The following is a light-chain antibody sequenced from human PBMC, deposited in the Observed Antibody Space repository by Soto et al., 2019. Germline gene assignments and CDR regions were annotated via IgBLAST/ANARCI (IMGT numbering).Light chain of an antibody. J-gene: IGKJ4*01. CDR1: QGIRDD. CDR3: LQDYNYPLT. Sequence: AIQMTQSPSSLSASVGDRVTITCRASQGIRDDLGWYQQKPGKAPKLLIYAASSLHSGVPARFSGCGSGTDYTLTISSLQPEDFASYYCLQDYNYPLTFGGRPKVEIK. V-gene: IGKV1-6*01. CDR2: AAS.